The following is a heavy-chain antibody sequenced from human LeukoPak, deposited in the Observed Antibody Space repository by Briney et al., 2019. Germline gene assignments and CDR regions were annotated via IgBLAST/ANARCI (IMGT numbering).Heavy chain of an antibody. CDR2: ISYDGSNK. D-gene: IGHD2-21*02. J-gene: IGHJ4*02. Sequence: SGGSLRLSCAASGFTFSSYGMHWARQAPGKGLEWVAVISYDGSNKYYADSVKGRFTISRDNSKNTLYLQMNSLRAEDTAVYYCAKGLAYCGGDCYSSYFDYWGQGTLVTVSS. CDR3: AKGLAYCGGDCYSSYFDY. V-gene: IGHV3-30*18. CDR1: GFTFSSYG.